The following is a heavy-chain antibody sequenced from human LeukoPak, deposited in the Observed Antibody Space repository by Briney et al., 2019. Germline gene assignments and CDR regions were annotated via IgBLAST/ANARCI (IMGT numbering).Heavy chain of an antibody. CDR2: IRYDGSNK. CDR3: AKDHPVAGFAFDI. Sequence: GGSLRLSCAASGFTFSSYGMHWVRQAPGKGLEWVAFIRYDGSNKYYADSVKGRFTISRDNSKNTLYLQMNSLRAEDTAVYYCAKDHPVAGFAFDIWGQGTMVTVSS. CDR1: GFTFSSYG. J-gene: IGHJ3*02. V-gene: IGHV3-30*02. D-gene: IGHD6-19*01.